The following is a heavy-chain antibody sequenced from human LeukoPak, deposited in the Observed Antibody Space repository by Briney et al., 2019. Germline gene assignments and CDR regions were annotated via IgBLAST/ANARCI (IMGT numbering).Heavy chain of an antibody. CDR2: IYSDGGT. J-gene: IGHJ4*02. V-gene: IGHV3-53*01. CDR3: ARDSNGPAF. D-gene: IGHD6-19*01. Sequence: GGSLRLSCVASGFTVSNSYMSWVRQAPGKGLEWVSVIYSDGGTFYSDSVKGRFTISRDYSKSTLYLQMNSLRADDTAIYYCARDSNGPAFWGQGTLVTVSS. CDR1: GFTVSNSY.